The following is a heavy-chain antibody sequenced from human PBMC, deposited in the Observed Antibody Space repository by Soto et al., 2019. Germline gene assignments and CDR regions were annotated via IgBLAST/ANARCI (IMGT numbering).Heavy chain of an antibody. J-gene: IGHJ4*02. V-gene: IGHV4-31*03. CDR2: IYYSGST. CDR1: GGSISSGGYY. D-gene: IGHD3-22*01. Sequence: QVQLQESGPGLVKPSQTLSLTCTVSGGSISSGGYYWSWIRQHPGKGLEWIGYIYYSGSTYYNPSRKSRVTISVDTSKNQFSLKLSSVTAADTAVYYCARDRYYDSSGPAAGGFDYWGQGTLVTVSS. CDR3: ARDRYYDSSGPAAGGFDY.